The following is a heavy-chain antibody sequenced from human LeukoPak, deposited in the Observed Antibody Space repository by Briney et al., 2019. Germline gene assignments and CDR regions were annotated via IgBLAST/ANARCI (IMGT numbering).Heavy chain of an antibody. V-gene: IGHV1-69*13. J-gene: IGHJ4*02. CDR3: ASESTTFGVALSDSYYFHY. CDR2: IIPIFGTA. D-gene: IGHD3-3*01. CDR1: GGTFSSYA. Sequence: GASVKVSCKASGGTFSSYAISWVRQAPGQGLEWMGGIIPIFGTANYAQKFQGRVTITADESTSTAYMELSSLRSEDTAVYYCASESTTFGVALSDSYYFHYWGQGTLVTVSS.